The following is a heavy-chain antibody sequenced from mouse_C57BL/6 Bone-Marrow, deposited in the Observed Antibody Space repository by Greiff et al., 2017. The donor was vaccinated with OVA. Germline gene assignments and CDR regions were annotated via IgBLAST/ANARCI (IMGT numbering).Heavy chain of an antibody. J-gene: IGHJ4*01. Sequence: QVQLQQPGAELVKPGASVKLSCKASGYTFTSYWMQWVKQRPGQGLEWIGEIDPSDSYTNYNQKFKGKATLTVDPSYSTAYMHLSSLTAEDSAVYYGARRPPALRPYAMGYWGQGTSVTVSS. D-gene: IGHD2-12*01. CDR2: IDPSDSYT. V-gene: IGHV1-50*01. CDR3: ARRPPALRPYAMGY. CDR1: GYTFTSYW.